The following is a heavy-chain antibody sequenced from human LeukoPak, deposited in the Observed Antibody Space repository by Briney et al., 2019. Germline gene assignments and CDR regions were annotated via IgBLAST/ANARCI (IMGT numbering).Heavy chain of an antibody. CDR2: ITANGGRT. CDR3: ARGADGVSSNSRGWFDP. CDR1: GFTFSSYA. J-gene: IGHJ5*02. V-gene: IGHV3-23*01. Sequence: PGGSLRLACAASGFTFSSYAINSVRQAPGKGLEWVSTITANGGRTYYADSVKGRFTISRDNAKNSLYLQMNSLRAEDTAVYSCARGADGVSSNSRGWFDPWGQGTLVTVSS. D-gene: IGHD2-15*01.